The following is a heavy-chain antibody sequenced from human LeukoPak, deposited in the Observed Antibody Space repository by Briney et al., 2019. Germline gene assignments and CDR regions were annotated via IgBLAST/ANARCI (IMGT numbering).Heavy chain of an antibody. J-gene: IGHJ3*02. V-gene: IGHV1-69*05. Sequence: ASVKVSCKASGGTFSSYAISWVRQAPGQGLEWMGGIIPIFGTANYAQKFQGRVTITMDESTSTAYMELSSLRSEDTAVYYCARGMVVGGFTFDIWGQGTMVTVSS. D-gene: IGHD3-22*01. CDR1: GGTFSSYA. CDR2: IIPIFGTA. CDR3: ARGMVVGGFTFDI.